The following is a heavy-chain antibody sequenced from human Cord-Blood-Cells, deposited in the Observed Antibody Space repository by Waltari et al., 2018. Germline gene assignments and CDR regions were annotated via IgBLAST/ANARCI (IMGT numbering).Heavy chain of an antibody. Sequence: QVQLQQWGAGLLKPSATLSLTCAVYGGSFSGYNWRWIRTPPGKGLEWIGEINHSGSTNYNPSLKSRVTISVDTSKTQFSLKLSSVTAADTAVYYCARSLTVTLRYYYYGMDVWGQGTTVTVSS. V-gene: IGHV4-34*01. CDR3: ARSLTVTLRYYYYGMDV. D-gene: IGHD4-4*01. J-gene: IGHJ6*02. CDR1: GGSFSGYN. CDR2: INHSGST.